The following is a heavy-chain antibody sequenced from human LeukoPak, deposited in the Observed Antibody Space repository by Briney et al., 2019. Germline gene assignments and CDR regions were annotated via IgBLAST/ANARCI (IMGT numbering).Heavy chain of an antibody. CDR1: GFTFSDYG. J-gene: IGHJ4*02. Sequence: PGGSLRLSCAASGFTFSDYGMHWVRQAPGKGLEWVAVIWYDGSNKYYADSVKGRFTISRDNAKNSLYLQMNSLRAEDTAVYYCAGRGPVVPAARGYSGSLGYWGQGTLVTVSS. D-gene: IGHD5-12*01. CDR3: AGRGPVVPAARGYSGSLGY. V-gene: IGHV3-33*01. CDR2: IWYDGSNK.